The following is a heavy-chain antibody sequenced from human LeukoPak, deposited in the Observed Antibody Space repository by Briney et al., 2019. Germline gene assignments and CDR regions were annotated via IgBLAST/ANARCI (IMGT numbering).Heavy chain of an antibody. J-gene: IGHJ4*02. CDR3: ARVGLQQESFDY. D-gene: IGHD4-4*01. CDR1: GGSISSYY. V-gene: IGHV4-59*01. CDR2: ICYSGST. Sequence: PSETLSLTCTVSGGSISSYYWSWIRQPPGKGLEWIGYICYSGSTNYNPSLKSRVTISVDTSKNQFSLKLSSVTAADTAVYYCARVGLQQESFDYWGQGTLVTVSS.